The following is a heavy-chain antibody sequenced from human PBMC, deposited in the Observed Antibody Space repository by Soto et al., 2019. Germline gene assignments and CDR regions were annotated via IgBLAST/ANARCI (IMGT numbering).Heavy chain of an antibody. CDR2: ISGSGSNP. CDR1: GFTFSSYA. V-gene: IGHV3-23*01. Sequence: EVQVLESGGGLVQPGGSLRLSCAASGFTFSSYAMSWVRQAPGQGLEWVSAISGSGSNPYYADSVKGRFTISRDNSKNSLYLQKNSLRAEDTALCYCAKTASMTIRDGFDHWGQGTLVTVSS. D-gene: IGHD4-17*01. CDR3: AKTASMTIRDGFDH. J-gene: IGHJ4*02.